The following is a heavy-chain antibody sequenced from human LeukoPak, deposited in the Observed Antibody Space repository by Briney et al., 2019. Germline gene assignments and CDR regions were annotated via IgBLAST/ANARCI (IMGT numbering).Heavy chain of an antibody. CDR1: GYTFTGYY. CDR2: INPNSGGT. D-gene: IGHD4-17*01. Sequence: ASVKVSCKASGYTFTGYYMHWVRQAPGQGLEWMGWINPNSGGTNYAQKFQGRVTMTRDTSISTAYMELSRLRSDDTAVYYCASEAKFYGEHLYYFDYWGQGTLVTVSS. V-gene: IGHV1-2*02. J-gene: IGHJ4*02. CDR3: ASEAKFYGEHLYYFDY.